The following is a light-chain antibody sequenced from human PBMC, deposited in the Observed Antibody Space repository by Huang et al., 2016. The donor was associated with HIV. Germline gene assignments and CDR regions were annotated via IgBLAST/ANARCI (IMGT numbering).Light chain of an antibody. J-gene: IGKJ4*01. CDR1: RSVSTN. V-gene: IGKV3-15*01. CDR2: GSP. CDR3: HQYNNWLLS. Sequence: EIVMTQSPATLSVSPGQRVTLSCRANRSVSTNLAWYKQRHGQAPRLLIYGSPTRAPGIPARFSGSGSGTDFSLTISSLQSEDFALYYCHQYNNWLLSFGGGTRV.